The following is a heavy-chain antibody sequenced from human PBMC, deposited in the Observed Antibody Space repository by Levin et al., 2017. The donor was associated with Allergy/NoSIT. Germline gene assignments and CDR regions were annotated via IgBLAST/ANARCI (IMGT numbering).Heavy chain of an antibody. CDR3: ARQCYDILTGYYNFDY. J-gene: IGHJ4*02. Sequence: RSQTLSLTCPVSGVSIRSSISYWGWIRQAPGKGLEWIGSIYNSGSTYYNPSLKSRVTTSVDTSKNQFSLKLSSVTAADTAVYYCARQCYDILTGYYNFDYWGQGTLVTVSS. CDR2: IYNSGST. D-gene: IGHD3-9*01. V-gene: IGHV4-39*01. CDR1: GVSIRSSISY.